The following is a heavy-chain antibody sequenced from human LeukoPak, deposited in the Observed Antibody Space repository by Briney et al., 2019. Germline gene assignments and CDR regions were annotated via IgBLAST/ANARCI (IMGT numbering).Heavy chain of an antibody. D-gene: IGHD2-2*02. CDR1: GFTFSSYS. Sequence: PGGSLRLSCAASGFTFSSYSMNWVRQAPGKGLEWVSSISSSSTYIYYADSLKGRFTISRDNAKNSLSLQMNSLRAEDTAVYYCARDTHCSSTSCYNAFDIWGQGTMVTVSS. CDR3: ARDTHCSSTSCYNAFDI. CDR2: ISSSSTYI. V-gene: IGHV3-21*01. J-gene: IGHJ3*02.